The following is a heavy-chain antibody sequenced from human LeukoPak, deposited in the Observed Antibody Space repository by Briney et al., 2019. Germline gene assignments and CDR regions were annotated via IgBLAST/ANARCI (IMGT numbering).Heavy chain of an antibody. Sequence: ASVTVSCKASGYTFTSYGISWVRQAPGQGLAWMGWISAYNGNTNYAQKLQGRVTMTTDTSTSTAYMELRSLRSDDTAVYYCARDQVVLAAALLNFDYWGQGTLVTVSS. V-gene: IGHV1-18*01. CDR1: GYTFTSYG. J-gene: IGHJ4*02. CDR2: ISAYNGNT. D-gene: IGHD6-13*01. CDR3: ARDQVVLAAALLNFDY.